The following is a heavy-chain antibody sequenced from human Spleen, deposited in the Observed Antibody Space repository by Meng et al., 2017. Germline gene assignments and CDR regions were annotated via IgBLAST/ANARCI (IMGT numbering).Heavy chain of an antibody. D-gene: IGHD3-16*01. CDR2: TYYRSKWYN. V-gene: IGHV6-1*01. J-gene: IGHJ4*02. Sequence: QIQLQQSGPGLGKTSQTLSLTCAISGDSVSSNSAAWNWLRQSPSRGLEWLGRTYYRSKWYNDYAVSVKSRITINPDTSKNQFSLQLNSVTPADTAVYYCARQEGAFDYWGQVTLVTVSS. CDR1: GDSVSSNSAA. CDR3: ARQEGAFDY.